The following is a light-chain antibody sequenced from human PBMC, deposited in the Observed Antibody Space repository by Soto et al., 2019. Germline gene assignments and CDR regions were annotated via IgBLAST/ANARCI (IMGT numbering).Light chain of an antibody. J-gene: IGKJ5*01. V-gene: IGKV3-20*01. Sequence: DIVFAQSSGTLSFSPGERATLSCRASQTVINNQLAWYQQTPGQAPRLLIYAASSRATGIPDRFSGSGSGTDFTLTITRLEPEDSAMYYCQQYGSSGGITFGHGTRLEIK. CDR3: QQYGSSGGIT. CDR1: QTVINNQ. CDR2: AAS.